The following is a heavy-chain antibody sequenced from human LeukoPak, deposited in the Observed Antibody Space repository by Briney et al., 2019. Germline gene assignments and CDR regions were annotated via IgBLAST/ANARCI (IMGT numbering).Heavy chain of an antibody. V-gene: IGHV4-39*02. D-gene: IGHD3-22*01. CDR1: DGSIINNNHY. CDR2: ISYSGGT. CDR3: AREVEYHDSSGYRPHAFDI. J-gene: IGHJ3*02. Sequence: PSETLSLTCTVSDGSIINNNHYWGWTRQPPGKGLEWIGSISYSGGTAYNPSLRSRVTISVDTSKNQFSLKVNSVTAADTAVYYCAREVEYHDSSGYRPHAFDIWGQGTLVTVS.